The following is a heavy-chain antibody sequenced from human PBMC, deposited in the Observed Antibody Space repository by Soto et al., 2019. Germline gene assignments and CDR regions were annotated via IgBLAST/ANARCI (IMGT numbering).Heavy chain of an antibody. D-gene: IGHD6-19*01. Sequence: SETLSPTSPVSVGSFSSSSCYWAWTRQPPGKGLEWIGSIYYSGSTYYNPSLKSRVTISVDTSKNQFSLKLSSVTAADTAVYYCTRRRVAGKFDYWGQGTLVTVSS. CDR2: IYYSGST. V-gene: IGHV4-39*01. CDR3: TRRRVAGKFDY. CDR1: VGSFSSSSCY. J-gene: IGHJ4*02.